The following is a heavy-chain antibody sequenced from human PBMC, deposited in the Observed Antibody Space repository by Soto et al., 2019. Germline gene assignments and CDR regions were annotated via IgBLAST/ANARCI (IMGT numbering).Heavy chain of an antibody. D-gene: IGHD3-3*01. V-gene: IGHV3-15*01. CDR3: TTEFTIPGGAAETTQTYFDY. CDR2: IKSKTDGGTT. Sequence: GGSLRLSCAASGFTFSNAWMSWVRQAPGKGLEWVGRIKSKTDGGTTDYAAPVKGRFTISRDDSKNTLYLQMNSLKTEDTAVYYCTTEFTIPGGAAETTQTYFDYWGQGTLVTVSS. CDR1: GFTFSNAW. J-gene: IGHJ4*02.